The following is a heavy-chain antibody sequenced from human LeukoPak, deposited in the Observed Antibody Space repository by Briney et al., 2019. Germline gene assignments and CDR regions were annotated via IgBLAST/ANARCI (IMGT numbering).Heavy chain of an antibody. D-gene: IGHD5-12*01. CDR3: VRDGYMVADAFDI. V-gene: IGHV3-48*01. Sequence: GGSLRLSCAASGFTFSAYNMNWVRQAPGKGLEWVSHITVSSENTLYYADSVKGRFTISRDNAKNSLYLQMNSLRAEDTAVYYCVRDGYMVADAFDIWGQGTMVTVSS. J-gene: IGHJ3*02. CDR2: ITVSSENTL. CDR1: GFTFSAYN.